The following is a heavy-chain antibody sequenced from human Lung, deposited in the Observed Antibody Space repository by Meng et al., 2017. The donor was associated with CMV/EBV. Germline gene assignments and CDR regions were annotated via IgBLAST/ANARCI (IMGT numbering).Heavy chain of an antibody. CDR1: GYTFTSYD. V-gene: IGHV1-8*03. J-gene: IGHJ6*02. CDR3: SRGRAGYYYYGMDV. D-gene: IGHD6-19*01. CDR2: MNPNSGNT. Sequence: ASVTVSXQASGYTFTSYDLNWVRQATGQGLEWMGWMNPNSGNTGYAQKFQGRVTITRNTSISTAYMELSRLRPEDTAVYYCSRGRAGYYYYGMDVWGQGTXVTVSS.